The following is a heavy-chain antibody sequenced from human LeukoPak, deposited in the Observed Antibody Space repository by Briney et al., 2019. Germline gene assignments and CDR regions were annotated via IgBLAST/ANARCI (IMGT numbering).Heavy chain of an antibody. Sequence: GGSLRLSCAASGFTFSNYAMSWVRQAPGKGLEWVAVISYDGSNKYYADSVKGRFTISRDNSKNTLYLQMNSLRAEDTAVYYCARPHSSGYAFDYWGQGTLVTVSS. CDR2: ISYDGSNK. V-gene: IGHV3-30-3*01. J-gene: IGHJ4*02. CDR1: GFTFSNYA. D-gene: IGHD3-22*01. CDR3: ARPHSSGYAFDY.